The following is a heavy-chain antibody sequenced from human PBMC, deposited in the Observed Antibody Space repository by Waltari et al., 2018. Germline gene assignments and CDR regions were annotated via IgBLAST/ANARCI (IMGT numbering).Heavy chain of an antibody. CDR3: ARSSYGYHFDY. CDR1: GYTFNNFA. Sequence: QVQLVQSGAEVKKPGASLKVSCKASGYTFNNFAMNWVRQAPGQRPEWMGWINTGNGNTKYSQKFQGRVTFTRETSANTAYMELSSLRSEDTAVYYCARSSYGYHFDYWGQGTLVTVSS. D-gene: IGHD3-16*01. CDR2: INTGNGNT. J-gene: IGHJ4*02. V-gene: IGHV1-3*04.